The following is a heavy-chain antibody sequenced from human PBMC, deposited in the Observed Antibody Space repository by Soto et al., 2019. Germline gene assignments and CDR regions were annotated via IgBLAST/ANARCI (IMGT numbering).Heavy chain of an antibody. CDR2: INQDGSEQ. CDR1: GFTFSTYW. Sequence: EVQLVESGGGLVQPGGSLRLSCAASGFTFSTYWMSWVRQAPGKGLEWVANINQDGSEQYYVDSVKGRFTISRNNAKNSLYLQMTSLRADDTAVYYCARARGWNIVIIPAASDYWGQGTLVTVSS. V-gene: IGHV3-7*01. J-gene: IGHJ4*02. D-gene: IGHD2-2*01. CDR3: ARARGWNIVIIPAASDY.